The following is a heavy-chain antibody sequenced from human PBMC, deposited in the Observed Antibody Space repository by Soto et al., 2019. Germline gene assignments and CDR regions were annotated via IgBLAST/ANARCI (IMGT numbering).Heavy chain of an antibody. CDR2: IYYSGST. D-gene: IGHD3-10*01. V-gene: IGHV4-39*01. CDR1: GGSISSSSYY. CDR3: ARGGRGVQPNWFDP. Sequence: SETLSLTCTVSGGSISSSSYYWGWIRQPPGKGLEWIGSIYYSGSTYYNPSLKSRVTISVDTSKNQFSLKLSSVTAADTAVYYCARGGRGVQPNWFDPWGQGTLVTVSS. J-gene: IGHJ5*02.